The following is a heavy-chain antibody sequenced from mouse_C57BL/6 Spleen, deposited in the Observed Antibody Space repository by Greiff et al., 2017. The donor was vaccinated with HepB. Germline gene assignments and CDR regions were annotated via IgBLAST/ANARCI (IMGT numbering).Heavy chain of an antibody. CDR3: ARIKKLVATDCDY. CDR1: GYTFTSYW. D-gene: IGHD1-1*01. J-gene: IGHJ2*01. CDR2: TNPTNGRT. Sequence: QVQLQQSGAELVKAGASVKMSCKASGYTFTSYWMHWVKQRLGQGLEWFAETNPTNGRTYYNEKFKSKATLTVDKSSSTAYMLLSGPTFEDSAVYYCARIKKLVATDCDYWGQGTTLTVSS. V-gene: IGHV1S81*02.